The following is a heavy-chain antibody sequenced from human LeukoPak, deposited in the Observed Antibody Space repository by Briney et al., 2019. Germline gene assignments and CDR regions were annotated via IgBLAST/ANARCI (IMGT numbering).Heavy chain of an antibody. J-gene: IGHJ6*02. CDR3: ARGEPIAARRYYYGMDV. D-gene: IGHD6-6*01. CDR1: GFTFSSYS. Sequence: GGSLRLSCAASGFTFSSYSMNWVRQAPGKGLEWVSYISSSSSTIYYADSAKGRFTISRDNAKNSLYLQMNSLRDEDTAVYYCARGEPIAARRYYYGMDVWGQGTMVTVSS. CDR2: ISSSSSTI. V-gene: IGHV3-48*02.